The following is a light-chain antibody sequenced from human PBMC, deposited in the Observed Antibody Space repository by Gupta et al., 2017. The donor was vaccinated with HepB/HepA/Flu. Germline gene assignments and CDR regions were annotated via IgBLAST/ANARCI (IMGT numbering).Light chain of an antibody. Sequence: DIVMTQSPDSLAVSLRERATISCKSRQRALYSSTNHDYLAWYQQKPGQPPKLLIYWASTRKSGVPDRFNGSGSGTDFTLTISSLQAEDVAVYYCQQYYNTPPAFGQGTKVEIK. CDR1: QRALYSSTNHDY. CDR3: QQYYNTPPA. J-gene: IGKJ1*01. CDR2: WAS. V-gene: IGKV4-1*01.